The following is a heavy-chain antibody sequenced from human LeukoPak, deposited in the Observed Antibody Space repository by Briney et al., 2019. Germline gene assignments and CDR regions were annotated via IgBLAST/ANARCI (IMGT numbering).Heavy chain of an antibody. V-gene: IGHV4-59*01. J-gene: IGHJ6*02. CDR2: IYYSGST. CDR3: AREYGSGSYYNYFFYGFDV. Sequence: PSGTLSLTCTVSGGSISSYYWSWIRQPPGKGLEWIGYIYYSGSTNYNPSLKSRVTISVDTSKNQFSLKLTSVTAADTAIYYCAREYGSGSYYNYFFYGFDVWGQGTTVTVSS. CDR1: GGSISSYY. D-gene: IGHD3-10*01.